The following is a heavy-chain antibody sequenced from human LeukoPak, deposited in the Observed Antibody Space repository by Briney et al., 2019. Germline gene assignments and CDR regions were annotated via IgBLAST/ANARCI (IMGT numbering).Heavy chain of an antibody. Sequence: ASVKVSCKASGYTFTGYYMHWVRQAPGQGLEWMGWINPNSGGTNYAQKFQGRVTMTRDTSISTAYMELSRLRSDDTAVYHCAKTVVVGAATMIDYLGQGTMVTVSS. CDR2: INPNSGGT. D-gene: IGHD2-15*01. J-gene: IGHJ4*02. V-gene: IGHV1-2*02. CDR3: AKTVVVGAATMIDY. CDR1: GYTFTGYY.